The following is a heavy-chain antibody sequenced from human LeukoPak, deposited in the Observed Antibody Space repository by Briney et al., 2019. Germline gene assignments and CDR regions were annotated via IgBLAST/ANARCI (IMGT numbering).Heavy chain of an antibody. V-gene: IGHV3-30*02. Sequence: GGSLRLSCAASGFTFRSYGMHWVRQAPGKGLEWVAFIRYDGSIKYYADSVKGRFTISRDNSKNTLYLQMNSLRAEDTAVYYCARVSILIVPYYAFDIWGQGTMVTVSS. CDR2: IRYDGSIK. J-gene: IGHJ3*02. D-gene: IGHD2/OR15-2a*01. CDR1: GFTFRSYG. CDR3: ARVSILIVPYYAFDI.